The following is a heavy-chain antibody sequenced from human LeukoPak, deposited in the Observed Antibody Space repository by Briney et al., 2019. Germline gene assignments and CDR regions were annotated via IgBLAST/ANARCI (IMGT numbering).Heavy chain of an antibody. Sequence: SETLSLTCAVHGGSFSGYYWSWIRQPPEKGLAWIGEINHRGSTNYNPSLKSRVTISVDTSKNQFSLKLSSVTAADTAVYYCARERGRSYGSVPYYYYYMDVWGKGTTVTVSS. J-gene: IGHJ6*03. D-gene: IGHD5-18*01. CDR2: INHRGST. V-gene: IGHV4-34*01. CDR3: ARERGRSYGSVPYYYYYMDV. CDR1: GGSFSGYY.